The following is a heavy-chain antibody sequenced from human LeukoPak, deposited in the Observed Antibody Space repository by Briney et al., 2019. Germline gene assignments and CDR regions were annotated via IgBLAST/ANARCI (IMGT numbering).Heavy chain of an antibody. CDR2: ISWNSGSI. D-gene: IGHD3-22*01. V-gene: IGHV3-9*01. CDR1: GFTFDDYA. CDR3: AKATVHYYDSSGYWDY. J-gene: IGHJ4*02. Sequence: GGSLRLSCAASGFTFDDYAMHWVRHAPGKGLEWVSGISWNSGSIGYADSVKGRFTISRDNAKNSLYLQMNSLRAEDTALYYCAKATVHYYDSSGYWDYWGQGTLVTVSS.